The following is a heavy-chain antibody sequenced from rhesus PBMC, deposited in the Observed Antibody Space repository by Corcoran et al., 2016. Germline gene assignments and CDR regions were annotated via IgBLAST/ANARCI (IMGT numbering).Heavy chain of an antibody. CDR1: GITFGSYA. J-gene: IGHJ4*01. D-gene: IGHD4-29*01. CDR3: ARGDYGSSSYGDY. Sequence: QVQLVQSGDEVKKPGSSVQVSCKAAGITFGSYAISWVRKAPGKGLEWRGVNMPIVVKTNKAEKLQGKGKISTDTSTSTAYMELRSLRSEDTAVYYCARGDYGSSSYGDYWGQGVLVTVSS. CDR2: NMPIVVKT. V-gene: IGHV1-198*02.